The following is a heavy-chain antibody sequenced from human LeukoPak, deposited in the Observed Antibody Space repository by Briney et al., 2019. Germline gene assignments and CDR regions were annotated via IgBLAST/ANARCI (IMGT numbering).Heavy chain of an antibody. CDR2: INPNSGGT. V-gene: IGHV1-2*04. CDR1: GYTFTGYY. CDR3: ARDFQCSGYDWVYYYYGMDV. D-gene: IGHD5-12*01. Sequence: ASVKVSCKASGYTFTGYYMHWVRQAPGQGLEWMGWINPNSGGTNYAQKFQGWVTMTRDTSISTAYMELSRLRSDDTAVYYCARDFQCSGYDWVYYYYGMDVWGQGTTVTVSS. J-gene: IGHJ6*02.